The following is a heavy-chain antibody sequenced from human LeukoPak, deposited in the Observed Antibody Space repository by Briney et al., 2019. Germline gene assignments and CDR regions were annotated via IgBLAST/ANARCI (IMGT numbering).Heavy chain of an antibody. CDR3: ARLGPSYYYYGMDV. J-gene: IGHJ6*02. CDR2: IIPIFGTA. D-gene: IGHD7-27*01. CDR1: GGTFSSYA. Sequence: ASVNVSCKASGGTFSSYAISWVRQAPGQGLEWMGGIIPIFGTANYAQKFQGRVTITADESTSTAYMELSSLRSEDTAVYYCARLGPSYYYYGMDVWGQGTTVTVSS. V-gene: IGHV1-69*13.